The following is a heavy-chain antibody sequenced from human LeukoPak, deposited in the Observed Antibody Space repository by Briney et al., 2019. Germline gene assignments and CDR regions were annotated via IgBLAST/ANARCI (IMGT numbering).Heavy chain of an antibody. CDR1: GFTFSTYV. J-gene: IGHJ4*02. D-gene: IGHD3-22*01. CDR2: ITGTGGDT. V-gene: IGHV3-23*01. Sequence: GGSLRLSCAASGFTFSTYVMIWVRQAPGKGLEWVSAITGTGGDTYYADSVKGRFTISRDNSKNTLYLQMNSLRVEDTAVYYCAKGSSDSRPYHFDYWGQGTLVTVSS. CDR3: AKGSSDSRPYHFDY.